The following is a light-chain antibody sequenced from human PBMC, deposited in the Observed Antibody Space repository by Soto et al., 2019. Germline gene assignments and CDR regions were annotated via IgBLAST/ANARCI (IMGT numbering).Light chain of an antibody. J-gene: IGKJ5*01. Sequence: DIQMTQSPSSVSASVGDRVTITCRASQSISSWLAWYQQKPGTVPKLLIYAASSLQSGVPSRFSGSGAGTEFSLSIGSLQPEDFGTYYCQQGDSFPITFGQGTRLEIK. CDR3: QQGDSFPIT. CDR1: QSISSW. CDR2: AAS. V-gene: IGKV1-12*01.